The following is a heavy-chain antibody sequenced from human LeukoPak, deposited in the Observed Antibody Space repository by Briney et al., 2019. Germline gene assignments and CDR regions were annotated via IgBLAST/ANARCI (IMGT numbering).Heavy chain of an antibody. CDR3: ARAYSSGWYGDY. CDR1: GFTFSDYY. Sequence: GGSLRLSCAASGFTFSDYYVSWIRRAPGKGLEWVSYISSSSSYTNYADSVKGRFTISRDNAKNSLYLQMNSLRAEDTAVYYCARAYSSGWYGDYWGQGTLVTVSS. CDR2: ISSSSSYT. D-gene: IGHD6-19*01. V-gene: IGHV3-11*06. J-gene: IGHJ4*02.